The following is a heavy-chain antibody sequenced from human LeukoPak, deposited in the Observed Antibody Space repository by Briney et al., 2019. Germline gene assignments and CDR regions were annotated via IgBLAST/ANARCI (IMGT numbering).Heavy chain of an antibody. CDR2: TYYKSKSYN. CDR3: ARGNSGYDWPILDY. CDR1: GESVSSNSAA. Sequence: QTLSLTCAISGESVSSNSAAWNWIRQSPSRGLEWLGSTYYKSKSYNHYAGSVKSRITIKPDTSTNQFSLELNSVTPEDTAVYYCARGNSGYDWPILDYWGQGTLVTVSS. J-gene: IGHJ4*02. D-gene: IGHD5-12*01. V-gene: IGHV6-1*01.